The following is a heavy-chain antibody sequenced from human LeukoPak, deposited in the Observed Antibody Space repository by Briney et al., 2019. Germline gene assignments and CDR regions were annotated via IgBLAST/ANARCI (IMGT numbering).Heavy chain of an antibody. CDR3: ASDIVATSGDF. D-gene: IGHD5-12*01. CDR1: GFTFSDFY. CDR2: ITSAGRAI. V-gene: IGHV3-11*01. Sequence: GGSLRLSCAASGFTFSDFYMSWIRQAPGKGLEWVSYITSAGRAIYYADSVQGRLTISRDNARNSLYLQMNGLRAEDTAVCYCASDIVATSGDFWGQGTLVTVSS. J-gene: IGHJ4*02.